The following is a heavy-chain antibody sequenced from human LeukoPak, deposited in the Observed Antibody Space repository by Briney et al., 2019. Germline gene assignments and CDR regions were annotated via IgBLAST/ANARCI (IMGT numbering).Heavy chain of an antibody. V-gene: IGHV3-21*01. Sequence: KAGGSLRLSCAASGFTFSSYSMNWVRQAPGKGLEWVSSISSSSSYIYYADSGKGRFTISRDNAKNSLYLQMNSLRAEDTAVYYCARDRITMVRGVILTTYFDYWGQGTLVTVSS. CDR2: ISSSSSYI. D-gene: IGHD3-10*01. CDR1: GFTFSSYS. J-gene: IGHJ4*02. CDR3: ARDRITMVRGVILTTYFDY.